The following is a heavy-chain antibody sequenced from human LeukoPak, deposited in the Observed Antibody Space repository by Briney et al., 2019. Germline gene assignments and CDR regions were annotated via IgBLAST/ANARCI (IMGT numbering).Heavy chain of an antibody. CDR1: GYSFTSYW. J-gene: IGHJ3*02. CDR2: IYPGDSDT. D-gene: IGHD3-16*02. V-gene: IGHV5-51*01. CDR3: ARGGVELSPPVDAFDI. Sequence: GESLKISCKGSGYSFTSYWIGWVRQMPGKGLEWMGIIYPGDSDTSYSPSFQGQVTISADKSISTAYLQWSSLKASDTAMYYCARGGVELSPPVDAFDIWGQGTMVTVSS.